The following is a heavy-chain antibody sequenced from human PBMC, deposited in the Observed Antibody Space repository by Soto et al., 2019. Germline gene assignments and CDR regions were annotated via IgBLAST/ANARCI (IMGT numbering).Heavy chain of an antibody. CDR1: GYSFTIYG. J-gene: IGHJ4*01. D-gene: IGHD2-2*01. CDR3: AGDRCSSWISSNSPFDY. Sequence: ASVKVSCKASGYSFTIYGITWVRQAPAQGLEWMGWIRTYDGNTNYAQNFEGRVSMARDTSTSTAYMELRSLRPDDTAVYYCAGDRCSSWISSNSPFDYLGDATLVT. V-gene: IGHV1-18*01. CDR2: IRTYDGNT.